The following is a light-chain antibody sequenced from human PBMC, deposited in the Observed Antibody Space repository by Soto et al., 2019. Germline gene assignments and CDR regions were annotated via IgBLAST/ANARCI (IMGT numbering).Light chain of an antibody. CDR2: SAS. V-gene: IGKV1-39*01. J-gene: IGKJ1*01. CDR3: HQTYSTPQT. Sequence: DIPMTQSPSSLSASVGDRVTITCRAGQTVTDYLNWYQHKPGKAPKLLIYSASTLQSGVPSRFSGSGSGTDFTLTITSLQPDDFGTYYCHQTYSTPQTFGQGTRVEIK. CDR1: QTVTDY.